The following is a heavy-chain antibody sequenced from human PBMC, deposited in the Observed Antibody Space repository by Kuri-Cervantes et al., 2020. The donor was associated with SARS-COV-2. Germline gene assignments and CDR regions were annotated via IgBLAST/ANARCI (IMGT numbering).Heavy chain of an antibody. J-gene: IGHJ4*02. Sequence: GGSLRLSCAASGFTLSSYAMHWVRQAPGKGLEWVAVISYDGSDKYYADSVKGRFTISRDNSKNTLHLQMNSLRAEDTAVYYCAREGERWLQFDFVWGQGTLVTVSS. CDR1: GFTLSSYA. CDR2: ISYDGSDK. V-gene: IGHV3-30*04. D-gene: IGHD5-24*01. CDR3: AREGERWLQFDFV.